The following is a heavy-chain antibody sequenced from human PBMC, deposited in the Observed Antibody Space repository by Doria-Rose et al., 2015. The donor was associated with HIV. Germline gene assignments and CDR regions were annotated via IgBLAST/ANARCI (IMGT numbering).Heavy chain of an antibody. CDR1: GFTFRSYA. CDR3: ARNRAATGPGTPDD. V-gene: IGHV3-30*04. Sequence: VGVVQPGRSLRLSCAASGFTFRSYAMHWVRQAPGKGLEWVAVISYDGSKKYYSDSVKGRLTISRDNSENVLYLQMNSLSAEDTALYYCARNRAATGPGTPDDWGQGTLVTVSS. D-gene: IGHD6-13*01. J-gene: IGHJ4*02. CDR2: ISYDGSKK.